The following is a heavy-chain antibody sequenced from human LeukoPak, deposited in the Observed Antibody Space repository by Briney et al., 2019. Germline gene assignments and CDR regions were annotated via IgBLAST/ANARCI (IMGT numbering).Heavy chain of an antibody. V-gene: IGHV1-69*13. D-gene: IGHD3-22*01. CDR3: VRDGSYYDSSGYYYLY. CDR2: ITPMFGTA. J-gene: IGHJ4*02. Sequence: SVNVSCKASGGTFSRHAISWVRQAHGQGLEWMGGITPMFGTANYAQKFQGRVTITADESTSTAYMELSSLRSEDTAVYYCVRDGSYYDSSGYYYLYWGQGTLVTVSS. CDR1: GGTFSRHA.